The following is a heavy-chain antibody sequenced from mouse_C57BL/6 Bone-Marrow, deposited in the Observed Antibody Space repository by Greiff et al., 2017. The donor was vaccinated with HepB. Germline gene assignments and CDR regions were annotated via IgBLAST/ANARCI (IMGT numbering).Heavy chain of an antibody. D-gene: IGHD2-3*01. CDR1: GYSITSGYD. CDR2: ISYSGST. V-gene: IGHV3-1*01. J-gene: IGHJ3*01. CDR3: ARVDDYSSFAY. Sequence: EVQLQQSGPGMVKPSQSLSLTCTVTGYSITSGYDWHWIRHFPGNKLEWMGYISYSGSTNYNPSLKSRISITHDTSKNHFFLKLNSVTTEDTATYYCARVDDYSSFAYWGQGTLVTVSA.